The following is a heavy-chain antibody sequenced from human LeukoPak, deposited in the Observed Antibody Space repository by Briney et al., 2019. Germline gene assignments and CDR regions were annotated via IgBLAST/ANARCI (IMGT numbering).Heavy chain of an antibody. D-gene: IGHD2-21*02. CDR3: ARDRVCGGDCYPGWFDP. CDR1: GYTFTSYG. V-gene: IGHV1-18*01. J-gene: IGHJ5*02. CDR2: ISAYNGNT. Sequence: ASVKVSCKASGYTFTSYGISWVRQAPGQGLEWMGWISAYNGNTNYAQKLQGRVTMTTDTSTSTAYMELRSLRSDDTAVYYCARDRVCGGDCYPGWFDPWGQGTLVTVSS.